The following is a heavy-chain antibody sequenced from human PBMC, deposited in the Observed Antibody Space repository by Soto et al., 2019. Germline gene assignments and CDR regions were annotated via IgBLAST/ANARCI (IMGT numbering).Heavy chain of an antibody. J-gene: IGHJ1*01. D-gene: IGHD3-22*01. V-gene: IGHV1-46*01. CDR1: GYTFTHYH. Sequence: ASVKVSCKASGYTFTHYHVYWVRQAPGRGLEWLGMINPSGGSTTYAQNLQGRVTMTRDTSTNTVYMELSSLRSEDTAVYYCAREAINSSGYSRYFQHWGQGTLVTVSS. CDR2: INPSGGST. CDR3: AREAINSSGYSRYFQH.